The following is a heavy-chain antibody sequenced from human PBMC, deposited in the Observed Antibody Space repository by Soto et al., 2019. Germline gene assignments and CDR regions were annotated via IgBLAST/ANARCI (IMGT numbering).Heavy chain of an antibody. CDR3: ARYSGYDPGLPPGYYYYYGMDV. D-gene: IGHD5-12*01. Sequence: QVQLVQSGAEVKKPGASLQVSCKASGYTFSRYGISWVRQAPGQGRESMGWISSYNGNTNYAQKRQVRVTMTTDTSMTTAYMELRSLRSADMSMYYCARYSGYDPGLPPGYYYYYGMDVWGQGTTVTVSS. CDR2: ISSYNGNT. V-gene: IGHV1-18*03. CDR1: GYTFSRYG. J-gene: IGHJ6*02.